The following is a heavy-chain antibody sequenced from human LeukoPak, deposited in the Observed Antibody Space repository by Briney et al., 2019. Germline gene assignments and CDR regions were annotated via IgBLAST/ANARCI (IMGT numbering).Heavy chain of an antibody. Sequence: SETLSLTCAVYGGSFSGYYWSWIRQPPGKGLEWIGEINHSGSTNYNPSLKSRVTISVDTSKNQFSLKLSSVTAADTAVYYCARERLRGAFDIWGQGTMVTDSS. CDR2: INHSGST. CDR1: GGSFSGYY. CDR3: ARERLRGAFDI. J-gene: IGHJ3*02. V-gene: IGHV4-34*01.